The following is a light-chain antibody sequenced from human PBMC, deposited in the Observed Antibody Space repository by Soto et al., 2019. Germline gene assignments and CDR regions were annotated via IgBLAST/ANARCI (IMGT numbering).Light chain of an antibody. V-gene: IGKV1-33*01. CDR3: QQYESLPLT. CDR1: QSIGRW. J-gene: IGKJ5*01. CDR2: DAS. Sequence: DIQMTQSPSTLSASVGDRVTITCRASQSIGRWLAWYQQKPGKAPKLLIYDASDLETGVPSRFSGSGSGTGFTFTISSLQPEDFATYYCQQYESLPLTFGQGTRLEIK.